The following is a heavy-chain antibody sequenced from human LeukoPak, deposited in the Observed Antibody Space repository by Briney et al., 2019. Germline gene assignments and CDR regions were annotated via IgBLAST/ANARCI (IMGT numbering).Heavy chain of an antibody. J-gene: IGHJ4*02. CDR1: GGSFSGYY. CDR3: ASESVLTGYYEAY. D-gene: IGHD3-9*01. V-gene: IGHV4-34*01. Sequence: KPSETLSLTCAVYGGSFSGYYWSWIRQPPGKGLEWIGEINQSGSTNYNPSLKSRVTISVDTSKNQFSLKLSSVTAADTAVYYCASESVLTGYYEAYWGQGTLVTVSS. CDR2: INQSGST.